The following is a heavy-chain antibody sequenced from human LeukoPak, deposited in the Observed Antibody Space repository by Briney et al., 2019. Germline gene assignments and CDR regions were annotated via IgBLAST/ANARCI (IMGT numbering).Heavy chain of an antibody. CDR3: ARLQTGDGYNDYYFDY. V-gene: IGHV4-39*01. CDR1: GGSISSSSYY. D-gene: IGHD5-24*01. CDR2: IYYSGNT. Sequence: SETLSLTCTVSGGSISSSSYYWGWVRQPPGKGLEWIGSIYYSGNTYYNPSRKSRVNISVDTSKKQFSLKLSSVTAADTAVYNCARLQTGDGYNDYYFDYWGQGTLVTVSS. J-gene: IGHJ4*02.